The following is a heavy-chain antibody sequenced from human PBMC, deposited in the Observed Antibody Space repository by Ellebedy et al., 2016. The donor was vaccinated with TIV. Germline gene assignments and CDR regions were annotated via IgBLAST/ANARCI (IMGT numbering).Heavy chain of an antibody. Sequence: AASVKVSCKASGYTFTSYGISWVRQAPGQGLEWMGWISAYNGNTNYAQKLQGRVTMTTDTSTSTAYMELRSLRSDDTAVYYCARVMVGYSGYGANIYYFDSWGQGTLVTVST. J-gene: IGHJ4*02. D-gene: IGHD5-12*01. CDR2: ISAYNGNT. CDR1: GYTFTSYG. V-gene: IGHV1-18*01. CDR3: ARVMVGYSGYGANIYYFDS.